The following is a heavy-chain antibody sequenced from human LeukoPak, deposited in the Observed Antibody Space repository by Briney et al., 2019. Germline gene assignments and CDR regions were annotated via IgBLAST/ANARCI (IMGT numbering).Heavy chain of an antibody. CDR3: ARGGERGYSGYVVVY. CDR2: INPNSGGT. J-gene: IGHJ4*02. D-gene: IGHD5-12*01. CDR1: GYTFTGYY. V-gene: IGHV1-2*02. Sequence: ASVKVSCKASGYTFTGYYMHWVRQAPGQGLEWMGWINPNSGGTNYAQKFQGRVTMTRDTSISTAYMELSRLRSDDTAVYYCARGGERGYSGYVVVYWGQGTLVTVSS.